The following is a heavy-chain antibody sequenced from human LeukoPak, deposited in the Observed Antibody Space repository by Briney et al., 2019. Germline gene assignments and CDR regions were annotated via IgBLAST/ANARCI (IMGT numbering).Heavy chain of an antibody. V-gene: IGHV3-21*04. CDR1: GFTFSTYS. D-gene: IGHD3-10*01. J-gene: IGHJ4*02. CDR2: ITSSRIYI. CDR3: AKDRAYYGSGSLDY. Sequence: PGGSLRLSCAASGFTFSTYSMNWVRQAPGKGLEWVSSITSSRIYIYYADSVKGRFTISRDNAKNTLYLQMNSLRAEDTAVYYCAKDRAYYGSGSLDYWGQGTLVTVSS.